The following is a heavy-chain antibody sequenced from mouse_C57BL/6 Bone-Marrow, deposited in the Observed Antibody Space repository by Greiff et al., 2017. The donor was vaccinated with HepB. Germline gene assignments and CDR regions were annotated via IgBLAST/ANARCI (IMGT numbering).Heavy chain of an antibody. CDR3: ARPIYYYGSSYHFDY. J-gene: IGHJ2*01. CDR1: GYTFTSYG. V-gene: IGHV1-81*01. D-gene: IGHD1-1*01. Sequence: QVQLQQSGAELARPGASVKLSCKASGYTFTSYGISWVKQRTGQGLEWIGEIYPRSGNTYYNEKFKGKATLTADKSSSTAYMELLSLTSEDSAVYFCARPIYYYGSSYHFDYWGQGTTLTVSS. CDR2: IYPRSGNT.